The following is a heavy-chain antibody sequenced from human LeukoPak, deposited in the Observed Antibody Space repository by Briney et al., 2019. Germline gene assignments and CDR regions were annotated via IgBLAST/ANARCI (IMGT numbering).Heavy chain of an antibody. CDR2: LVYDGII. Sequence: PGGSLRLSCAASGFPFSSFGMHWVRQAPGKGLEWVARLVYDGIINYGDFETGRFTISRDNSKSALYLEMNSLRVEDSGIYYCARDLSAAYDFWGQGVVVTVSS. CDR3: ARDLSAAYDF. CDR1: GFPFSSFG. J-gene: IGHJ4*02. V-gene: IGHV3-33*01. D-gene: IGHD2-21*01.